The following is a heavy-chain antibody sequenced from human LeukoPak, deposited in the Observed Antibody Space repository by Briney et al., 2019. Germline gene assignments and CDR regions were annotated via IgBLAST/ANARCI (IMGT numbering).Heavy chain of an antibody. CDR1: GYRVSSNSAA. V-gene: IGHV6-1*01. D-gene: IGHD3-9*01. CDR2: TYYRSRWYN. Sequence: QTLSLTCSISGYRVSSNSAAWNWIRRSPSRGLEWLGRTYYRSRWYNDYAVLVKSRMTINADTSKNPFSRHLNSLTPDDPAVYYCATDLSRGNFADWGQEAMATVSS. CDR3: ATDLSRGNFAD. J-gene: IGHJ4*02.